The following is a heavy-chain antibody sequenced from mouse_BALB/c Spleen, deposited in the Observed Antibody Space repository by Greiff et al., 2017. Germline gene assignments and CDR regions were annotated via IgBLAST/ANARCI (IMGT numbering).Heavy chain of an antibody. Sequence: EVKLVESGGGLVQPGGSLRLSCATSGFTFTDYYMSWVRQPPGKALEWLGFIRNKANGYTTEYSASVKGRFTISRDNSQSILYLQMNTLRAEDSATYYCARGPITKVYYFDYWGQGTTLTVSS. D-gene: IGHD2-4*01. CDR1: GFTFTDYY. CDR3: ARGPITKVYYFDY. J-gene: IGHJ2*01. CDR2: IRNKANGYTT. V-gene: IGHV7-3*02.